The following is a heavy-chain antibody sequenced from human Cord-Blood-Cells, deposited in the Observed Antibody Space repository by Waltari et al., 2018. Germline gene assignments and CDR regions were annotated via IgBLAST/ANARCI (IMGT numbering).Heavy chain of an antibody. D-gene: IGHD1-1*01. J-gene: IGHJ4*02. CDR1: GGSISSSSYY. CDR3: ARRRNWNYFDY. CDR2: IHYSGST. V-gene: IGHV4-39*01. Sequence: QLQLQESGPGLVKPSETLSLTCTVSGGSISSSSYYWGLIRQPPGKGLEWIGSIHYSGSTYYNPSLKSRVTISVDTSKNQFSLKLSSVTAADTAVYYCARRRNWNYFDYWGQGTLVTVSS.